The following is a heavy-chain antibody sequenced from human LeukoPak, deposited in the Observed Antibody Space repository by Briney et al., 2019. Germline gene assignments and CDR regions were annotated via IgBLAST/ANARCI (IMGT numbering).Heavy chain of an antibody. CDR3: ARHDYSNYEFAFDI. D-gene: IGHD4-11*01. CDR1: GYSISSGYY. V-gene: IGHV4-38-2*01. Sequence: PSETLSLTCAVSGYSISSGYYWGWIRQPPGKGLERIGSIYHSGSTYYNPSLKSRVTISVDTSKNQFSLKLSSVTAADTAVYYCARHDYSNYEFAFDIWGQGTMVTVSS. CDR2: IYHSGST. J-gene: IGHJ3*02.